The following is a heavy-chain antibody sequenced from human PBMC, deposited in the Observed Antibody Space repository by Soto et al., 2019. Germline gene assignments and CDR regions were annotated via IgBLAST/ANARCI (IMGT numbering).Heavy chain of an antibody. CDR3: ARSSMIVVVPQNDFDY. V-gene: IGHV3-21*01. CDR2: ISSSSSYI. Sequence: PGGSLRLSCAASGFTFSSYSMNWVRQAPGKGLEWVSSISSSSSYIYYADSVKGRFTISRDNAKNSLYLQMNSLRAEDTAVYYCARSSMIVVVPQNDFDYWGQGTLVTVSS. CDR1: GFTFSSYS. D-gene: IGHD3-22*01. J-gene: IGHJ4*02.